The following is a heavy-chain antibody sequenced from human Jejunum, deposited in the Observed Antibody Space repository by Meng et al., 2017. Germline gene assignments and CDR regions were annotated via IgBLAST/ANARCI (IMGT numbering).Heavy chain of an antibody. CDR2: ISNGGATI. Sequence: GESLKISCAASGFIFSDYEMNWVRQAPGKGLEWISYISNGGATIYYAESVKGRFTISRDDAKNSLYLQMDSLRVEDTAVYYCVRDSPFETVIVDPWGQGTLVTSPQ. CDR3: VRDSPFETVIVDP. J-gene: IGHJ5*02. CDR1: GFIFSDYE. V-gene: IGHV3-48*03. D-gene: IGHD3-16*02.